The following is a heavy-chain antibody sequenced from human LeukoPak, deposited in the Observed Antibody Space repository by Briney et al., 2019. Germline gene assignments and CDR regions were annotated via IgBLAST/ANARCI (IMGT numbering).Heavy chain of an antibody. D-gene: IGHD4-17*01. V-gene: IGHV1-2*02. Sequence: ASVKVSCKASGYTSTGYYMHWVRQAPGQGLEWMGWINPNSGGTNYAQKFQGRVTMTRDTSISTAYMELSRLRSDDTAVYYCARAGDYGDYEGLDYWGQGILVTVSS. J-gene: IGHJ4*02. CDR3: ARAGDYGDYEGLDY. CDR2: INPNSGGT. CDR1: GYTSTGYY.